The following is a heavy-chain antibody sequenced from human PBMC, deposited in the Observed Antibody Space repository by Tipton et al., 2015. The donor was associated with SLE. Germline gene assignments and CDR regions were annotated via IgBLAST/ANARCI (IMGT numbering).Heavy chain of an antibody. CDR3: AKDSGSYSPST. D-gene: IGHD1-26*01. CDR1: GFTFSNYD. CDR2: IRYYGTNK. J-gene: IGHJ4*02. Sequence: SLRLSCAASGFTFSNYDMHWFRQAPGKGLEWVAYIRYYGTNKYYADSVKGRLTISRDNSKNTLYLQMNSLRPEDTAVYYCAKDSGSYSPSTWGQGTLVTVSS. V-gene: IGHV3-30*02.